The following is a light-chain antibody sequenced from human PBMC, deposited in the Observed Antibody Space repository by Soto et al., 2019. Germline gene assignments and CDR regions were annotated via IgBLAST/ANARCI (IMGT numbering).Light chain of an antibody. Sequence: SQITQSQSTLSASVGDRVTITCQPVQDILTDVGWYPQKAEKAPKLRMYDVSSLESGVPSRLGGSGSGTDVTLSISSLHADDFATYAVQEYKEYSRGLSFGGGTKVDIK. CDR1: QDILTD. V-gene: IGKV1-5*01. CDR2: DVS. CDR3: QEYKEYSRGLS. J-gene: IGKJ4*01.